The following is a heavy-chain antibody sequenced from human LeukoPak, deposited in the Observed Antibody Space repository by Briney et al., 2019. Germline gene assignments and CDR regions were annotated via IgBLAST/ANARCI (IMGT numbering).Heavy chain of an antibody. D-gene: IGHD3-10*01. CDR2: IKEDGSEK. CDR3: ARADYYGSGSYYWK. V-gene: IGHV3-7*01. CDR1: GFTFSSYW. Sequence: GGSLRLSCAASGFTFSSYWMSWVRQAPGKGLEWVANIKEDGSEKYYVDSVRGRFTISRDNAKNSLYLQMNSLRAEDTAVYYCARADYYGSGSYYWKWGQGTLVTVSS. J-gene: IGHJ4*02.